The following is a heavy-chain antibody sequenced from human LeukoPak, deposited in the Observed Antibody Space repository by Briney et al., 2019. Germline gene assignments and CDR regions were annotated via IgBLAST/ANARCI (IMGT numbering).Heavy chain of an antibody. CDR1: GVTFSSLA. CDR3: AKGDSSGYYSYFDN. V-gene: IGHV3-23*01. J-gene: IGHJ4*02. Sequence: GGSLRLSCAASGVTFSSLAMSWVRQAPGKGLEWVSAISGSGGNTNYAGSVKGRFTISRDNSKNTLYLQMNSLRTEDTAEYYCAKGDSSGYYSYFDNWGQGTRVTVSS. CDR2: ISGSGGNT. D-gene: IGHD3-22*01.